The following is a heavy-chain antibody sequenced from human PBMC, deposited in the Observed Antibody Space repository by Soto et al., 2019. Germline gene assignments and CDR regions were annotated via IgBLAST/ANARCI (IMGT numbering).Heavy chain of an antibody. CDR2: IYYSGST. Sequence: SETLSLTCTVSGSSNSSYYWSWIRQPPGKGLEWIGYIYYSGSTNYNPSLKSRVTISVDTSKNQFSLKLSSVTAADTAVYYCARLGYCSGGSCNGNWFDPWGQGTLVTVSS. D-gene: IGHD2-15*01. CDR1: GSSNSSYY. J-gene: IGHJ5*02. V-gene: IGHV4-59*08. CDR3: ARLGYCSGGSCNGNWFDP.